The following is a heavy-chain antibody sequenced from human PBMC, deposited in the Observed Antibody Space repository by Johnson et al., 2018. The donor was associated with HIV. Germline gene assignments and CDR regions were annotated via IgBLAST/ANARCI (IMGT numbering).Heavy chain of an antibody. CDR1: RFTFSSYA. CDR2: ISGSGGST. V-gene: IGHV3-23*04. D-gene: IGHD2-8*02. J-gene: IGHJ3*02. CDR3: ARTQVVYAHFDI. Sequence: VQLVESGGGVVQPGRSLRLSCAASRFTFSSYAMSWVRQAPGKGLEWVSAISGSGGSTYYADSVKGRFTISRDNYKNTLYLQMNSLRAEDTAVYYCARTQVVYAHFDIWGQGTMVTVSS.